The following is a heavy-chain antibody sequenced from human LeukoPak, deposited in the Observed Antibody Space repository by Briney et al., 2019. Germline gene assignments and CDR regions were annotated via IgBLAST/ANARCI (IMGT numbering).Heavy chain of an antibody. CDR3: ASQEGQQLVEY. D-gene: IGHD6-13*01. CDR1: GGSISSSSYY. J-gene: IGHJ4*02. Sequence: SETLSLTCTVSGGSISSSSYYWGLIRQPPGKGLEWIGSIYYSGSTYYNPSLKSRVTISVDTSKNQFSLKLSSVTAADTAVYYCASQEGQQLVEYWGQGTLVTVSS. CDR2: IYYSGST. V-gene: IGHV4-39*01.